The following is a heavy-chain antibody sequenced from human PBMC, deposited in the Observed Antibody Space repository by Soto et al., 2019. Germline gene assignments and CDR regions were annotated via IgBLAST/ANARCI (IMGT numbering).Heavy chain of an antibody. J-gene: IGHJ5*02. V-gene: IGHV3-66*01. CDR2: IYSGGST. CDR1: GFTVSSNY. CDR3: ARAVTGHFDP. Sequence: EVQLVESGGGLVQPGGSLRLSCAASGFTVSSNYMSWVRQAPGKGLEWVSVIYSGGSTYYADSVKGRFTISRYNSKNPLYLQMSRLRAEDTAVYYCARAVTGHFDPWGQGTLVTVSS.